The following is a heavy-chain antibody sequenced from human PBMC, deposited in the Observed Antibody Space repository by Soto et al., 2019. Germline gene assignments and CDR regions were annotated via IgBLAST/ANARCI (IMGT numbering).Heavy chain of an antibody. D-gene: IGHD2-15*01. Sequence: SVKVSCKASGFTFTSSAVQWVRQARGQRLEWIGWIVVGSGNTNYAQKFQERVTITRDMSTSTAYMELSSLRSEDTAVYYCAARPWCSGGSCYPRYWGQGTLVTVSS. V-gene: IGHV1-58*01. CDR3: AARPWCSGGSCYPRY. J-gene: IGHJ4*02. CDR1: GFTFTSSA. CDR2: IVVGSGNT.